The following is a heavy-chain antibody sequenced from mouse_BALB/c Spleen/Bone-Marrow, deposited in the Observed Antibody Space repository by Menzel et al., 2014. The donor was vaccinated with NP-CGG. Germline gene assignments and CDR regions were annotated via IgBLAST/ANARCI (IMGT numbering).Heavy chain of an antibody. J-gene: IGHJ3*01. CDR3: ARRDYDFAGPWFSY. D-gene: IGHD2-4*01. CDR1: GFTFSSYG. Sequence: EVKLVESGGDLVKPGGSLKLSCAASGFTFSSYGVSWVRQTPDKRLEWVATISSGGSYTYYPDSVKGRFTISRDNAKNTLCLQMSTLKSEDTAMYYCARRDYDFAGPWFSYWGHGTLVTVSA. CDR2: ISSGGSYT. V-gene: IGHV5-6*02.